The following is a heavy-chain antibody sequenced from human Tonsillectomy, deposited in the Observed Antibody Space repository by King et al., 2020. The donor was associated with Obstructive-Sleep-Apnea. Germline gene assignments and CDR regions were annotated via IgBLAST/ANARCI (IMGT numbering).Heavy chain of an antibody. V-gene: IGHV4-39*07. D-gene: IGHD2-15*01. J-gene: IGHJ5*02. CDR1: GSSISSSSYY. CDR3: ARAPRVVVAANWFDP. CDR2: FYYSGST. Sequence: QLKLQESGPGLVKPSETLSLTCTVSGSSISSSSYYWGWIRQPPGKGLEWIGSFYYSGSTYYNPSLKSRVTISVDTSKNQFSLKLSSVTAADTAVYYCARAPRVVVAANWFDPWGQGTLVTVSS.